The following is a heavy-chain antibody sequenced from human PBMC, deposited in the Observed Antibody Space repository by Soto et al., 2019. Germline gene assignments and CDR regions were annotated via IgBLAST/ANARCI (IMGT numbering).Heavy chain of an antibody. Sequence: GGSLRLSCAASGGTCSTFGLSWVRQPPGKGLEWVAFIQGSGINQDYADSVKGRFTISRDNSRNTLYLQMNSLRAEDTAVYYCPRGLDYDSSGYYLDFWGQGAPVTVSS. J-gene: IGHJ4*02. CDR3: PRGLDYDSSGYYLDF. V-gene: IGHV3-30*02. CDR2: IQGSGINQ. CDR1: GGTCSTFG. D-gene: IGHD3-22*01.